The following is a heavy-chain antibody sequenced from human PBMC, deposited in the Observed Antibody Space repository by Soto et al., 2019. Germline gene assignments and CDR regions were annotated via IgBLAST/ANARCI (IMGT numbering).Heavy chain of an antibody. CDR1: GFTFSDYY. D-gene: IGHD3-16*02. CDR2: ISSSGTTI. Sequence: GGSLRLSCAASGFTFSDYYMSWIRQAPGKGLEWVSYISSSGTTIYYADSVKGRFTISRDNARNSLFLQMNSLIAEDTAVYYCAKGYVWGSYRPSMDVWGQGTTVTVSS. J-gene: IGHJ6*02. CDR3: AKGYVWGSYRPSMDV. V-gene: IGHV3-11*01.